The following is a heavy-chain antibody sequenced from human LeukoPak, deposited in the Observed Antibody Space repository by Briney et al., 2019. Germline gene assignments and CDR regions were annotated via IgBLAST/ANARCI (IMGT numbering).Heavy chain of an antibody. CDR3: AKGGHEEYSSSRYSGY. V-gene: IGHV1-46*02. CDR1: GYTFNRYY. D-gene: IGHD6-13*01. CDR2: VNPTGGST. J-gene: IGHJ4*02. Sequence: SVKVSCTASGYTFNRYYLLWVRQAPGQGLEWMGIVNPTGGSTSYAQKSQGRVTMTRDTSTGPVYMELSGLRSEDTAVFNGAKGGHEEYSSSRYSGYWGQGTLVTVSS.